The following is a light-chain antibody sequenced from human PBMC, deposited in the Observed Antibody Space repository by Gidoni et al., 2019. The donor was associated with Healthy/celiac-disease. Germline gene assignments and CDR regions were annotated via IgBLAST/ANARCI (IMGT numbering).Light chain of an antibody. CDR2: YDS. CDR1: NIGSKS. V-gene: IGLV3-21*04. CDR3: QVWDSSSDHVV. Sequence: SYVLTPPPSVSVAPGKTARITCGGNNIGSKSVHWYQQKPGQAPVLVIYYDSDRPSGIPERFSGSNSGNTATLTISRVEAGDEADYYCQVWDSSSDHVVFGGGTKLT. J-gene: IGLJ2*01.